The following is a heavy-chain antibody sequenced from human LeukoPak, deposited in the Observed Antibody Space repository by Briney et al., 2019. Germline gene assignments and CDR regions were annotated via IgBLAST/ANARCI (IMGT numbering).Heavy chain of an antibody. J-gene: IGHJ4*02. CDR2: ISGSDGST. CDR3: AKGIQPIDY. CDR1: GFTFSSYA. Sequence: TGGSLRLSCAASGFTFSSYAMSWVRQAPGKGLEWVSAISGSDGSTYYADSVKGRFTISRDNSKNTLYLQMSSLRAEDTAVYSCAKGIQPIDYWGQGTLVTVSS. D-gene: IGHD5-18*01. V-gene: IGHV3-23*01.